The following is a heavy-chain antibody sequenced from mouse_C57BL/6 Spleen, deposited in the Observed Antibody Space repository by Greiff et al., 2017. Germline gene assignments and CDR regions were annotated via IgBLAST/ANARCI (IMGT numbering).Heavy chain of an antibody. V-gene: IGHV1-76*01. D-gene: IGHD1-1*01. CDR3: ARGRYYYGSSHWYFDV. Sequence: VQLQQSGAELVRPGASVKLSCKASGYTFTDYYINWVKQRPGQGLEWIARIYPGSGNTYYNEKFKGKATLTAEKSSSTAYMQLSSLTSEDSAVYFCARGRYYYGSSHWYFDVWGTGTTVTVSS. CDR1: GYTFTDYY. J-gene: IGHJ1*03. CDR2: IYPGSGNT.